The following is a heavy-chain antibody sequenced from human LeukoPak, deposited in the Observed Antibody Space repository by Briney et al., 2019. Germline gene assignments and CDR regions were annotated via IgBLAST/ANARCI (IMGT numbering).Heavy chain of an antibody. CDR3: ARGPQYYFDY. Sequence: GGALRLSCAASGFTFSDYYMSWVRQAPGKGLEWVSYISSSGSTIYYADSVKGGFTISRDNDKNSLYLQMNSLRAEDTAVYYCARGPQYYFDYWGQGTLVTVSS. J-gene: IGHJ4*02. CDR1: GFTFSDYY. CDR2: ISSSGSTI. V-gene: IGHV3-11*01.